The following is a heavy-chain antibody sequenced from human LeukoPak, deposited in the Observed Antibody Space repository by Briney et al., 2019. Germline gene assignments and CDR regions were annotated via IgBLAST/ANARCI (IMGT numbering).Heavy chain of an antibody. V-gene: IGHV3-30*18. CDR3: AKDSYDTSI. Sequence: PGGSLRLSCVASGFTFSSHAMNWVRQAPGKGLEWVAVISYDGSNKYYADSVKGRFTISRDNSKNTLYLQINSLRAEDTAVYYCAKDSYDTSIWGQGTLVTVSA. J-gene: IGHJ4*02. CDR1: GFTFSSHA. CDR2: ISYDGSNK. D-gene: IGHD3-22*01.